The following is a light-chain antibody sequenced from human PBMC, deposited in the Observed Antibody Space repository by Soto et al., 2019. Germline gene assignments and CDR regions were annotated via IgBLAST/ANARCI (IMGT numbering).Light chain of an antibody. CDR3: QQRTSRPPMYT. J-gene: IGKJ2*01. V-gene: IGKV3-11*01. CDR2: DAS. CDR1: QSVSSY. Sequence: EIVLTQSPATLSLSPGEGATLSCRASQSVSSYLVWYQQQPGQAPRLLIYDASKRATGIPARFSGSGSGTDFSLTISSLEPEDFAVYYCQQRTSRPPMYTFGQGTPLESK.